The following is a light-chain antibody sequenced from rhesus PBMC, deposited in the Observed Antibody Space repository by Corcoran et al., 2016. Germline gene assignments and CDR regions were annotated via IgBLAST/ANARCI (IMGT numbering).Light chain of an antibody. CDR2: YAN. CDR1: QGISRF. V-gene: IGKV1-32*02. CDR3: HQGNSSPSS. Sequence: DIQMPQSPSSPSAAVGDRVTIPCRASQGISRFLNRYQQKPGKVPKLLKYYANSLARWVPSRFSGRGSGTEFTLTISSLRHENLAPYYLHQGNSSPSSFGQVTKVEIK. J-gene: IGKJ2*01.